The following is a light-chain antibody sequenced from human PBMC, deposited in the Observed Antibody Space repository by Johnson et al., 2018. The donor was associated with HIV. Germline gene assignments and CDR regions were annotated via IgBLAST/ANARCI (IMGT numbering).Light chain of an antibody. V-gene: IGLV1-51*01. CDR3: GTWDSSLTTSYV. J-gene: IGLJ1*01. CDR1: SSNIRNNY. CDR2: DTN. Sequence: QSVLTQPPSVSAAPGQKVTISCSGSSSNIRNNYVSWYQQLPGTAPKLLIYDTNKRPSGIPDRFSGSKSGTSATLGITGLQTGDEADYYCGTWDSSLTTSYVFGTGTMVTVL.